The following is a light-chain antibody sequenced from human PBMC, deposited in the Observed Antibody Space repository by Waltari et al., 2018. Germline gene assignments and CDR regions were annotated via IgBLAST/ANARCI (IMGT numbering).Light chain of an antibody. Sequence: DIVMTQSPDSLAVSRGERATINCKSSQSVLYSSNNLNYLAWYQQKPGQPPKLLIYWASTRESGVPDRFSGSGSGTDFTLTISSLQAEDVAVYYCQQFYSTPYTFGQGTKLEIK. V-gene: IGKV4-1*01. J-gene: IGKJ2*01. CDR1: QSVLYSSNNLNY. CDR2: WAS. CDR3: QQFYSTPYT.